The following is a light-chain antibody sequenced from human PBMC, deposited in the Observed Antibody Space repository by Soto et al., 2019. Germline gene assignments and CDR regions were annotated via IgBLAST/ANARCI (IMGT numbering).Light chain of an antibody. Sequence: EIVLTQSPGTLSLSPGERATLSCRASQSVSSSYLAWYQQKPGQAPRLLIYGASSRATGIPDRFSGSGSGSDFTLTISRLEPEDFAVYYCQQHGSSPGTFGQGTKREIK. CDR2: GAS. CDR3: QQHGSSPGT. V-gene: IGKV3-20*01. J-gene: IGKJ2*01. CDR1: QSVSSSY.